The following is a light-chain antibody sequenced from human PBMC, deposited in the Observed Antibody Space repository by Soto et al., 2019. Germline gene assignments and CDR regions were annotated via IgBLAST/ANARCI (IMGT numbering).Light chain of an antibody. V-gene: IGKV1-39*01. CDR3: QQSYSTLSNT. Sequence: DIQMTQSQSSLSAFVGDRAPITCRAIASISRHLNWYQQKPGKAPKLLIFAASSLQNGFQSRFSGSGSGTDFTLTISNLQPEDFATYYCQQSYSTLSNTLGQGTRLEIK. CDR1: ASISRH. CDR2: AAS. J-gene: IGKJ5*01.